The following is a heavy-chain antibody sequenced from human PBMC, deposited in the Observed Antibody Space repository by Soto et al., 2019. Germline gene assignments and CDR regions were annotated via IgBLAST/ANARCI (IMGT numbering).Heavy chain of an antibody. CDR3: ARGGSSAGGADY. CDR1: GGTFSSYA. J-gene: IGHJ4*02. V-gene: IGHV1-69*01. Sequence: QVQLVQSGAEVKKPGSSVKVSCKASGGTFSSYAISWVRQAPGQGLEWMGGIIPIFGTANYAQKFQGRVTITADESTSTAYMALSGRRSEDTAVYYCARGGSSAGGADYWGQGTLVTVSS. CDR2: IIPIFGTA. D-gene: IGHD6-25*01.